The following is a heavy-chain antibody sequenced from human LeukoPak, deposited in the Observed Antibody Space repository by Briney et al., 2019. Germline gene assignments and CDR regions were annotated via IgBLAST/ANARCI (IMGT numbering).Heavy chain of an antibody. CDR1: GFTFSTDW. D-gene: IGHD3-22*01. V-gene: IGHV3-74*01. CDR3: ACVVTPGY. Sequence: PVGALMLSWAASGFTFSTDWMLVVRQAPGKGLVWVSRINTDGSGTTYADSVKGRFSISRDKAKNTLSLQLNSLRAEDTAVYYCACVVTPGYWGQGPLVTVSS. CDR2: INTDGSGT. J-gene: IGHJ4*02.